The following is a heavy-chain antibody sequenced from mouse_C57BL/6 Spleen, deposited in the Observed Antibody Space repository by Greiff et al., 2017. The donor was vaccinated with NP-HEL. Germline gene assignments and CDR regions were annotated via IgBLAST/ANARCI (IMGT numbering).Heavy chain of an antibody. J-gene: IGHJ3*01. V-gene: IGHV1-5*01. CDR2: IYPGTSDT. D-gene: IGHD3-2*02. Sequence: VQLQQSGTVLARPGASVKMSCKTSGYTFTSYWMHWVKQRPGQGLEWIGAIYPGTSDTSYNQKFKGKAKLTAGTSASTAYMERSSLTQEDSAVYYYTRSGAQATGWFAYWGQGTLVTVSA. CDR1: GYTFTSYW. CDR3: TRSGAQATGWFAY.